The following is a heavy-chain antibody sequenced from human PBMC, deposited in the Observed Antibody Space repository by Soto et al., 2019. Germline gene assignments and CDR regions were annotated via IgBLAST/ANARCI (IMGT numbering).Heavy chain of an antibody. J-gene: IGHJ4*02. CDR3: AKDIRFRVGATGGFDY. CDR1: GFTFSSYS. D-gene: IGHD1-26*01. V-gene: IGHV3-30*18. CDR2: ISYDGSNK. Sequence: QVQLVESGGGVVQPGRSLRLSCAASGFTFSSYSMHWVRQAPGKGLEWVAVISYDGSNKYYADSVKGRFTISRDNSKNTLYLQMNSLRAEDTAVYYCAKDIRFRVGATGGFDYWGQGTLVTVSS.